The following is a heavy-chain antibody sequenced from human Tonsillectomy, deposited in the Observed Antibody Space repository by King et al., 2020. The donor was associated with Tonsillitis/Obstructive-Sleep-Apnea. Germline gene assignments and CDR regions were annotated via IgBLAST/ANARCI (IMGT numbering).Heavy chain of an antibody. Sequence: VQLVESGGGLVQPGGSLRLSRADSGFTFSNYATSWVPPAPGEGLEWVSSICENTVSTSTADSVKGRFTISTDNSQNTLYVKMNNLRAQDTALYYCAKEPPRRDYDLWCHSFDYWGQGTLVTVSS. D-gene: IGHD3-3*01. CDR1: GFTFSNYA. J-gene: IGHJ4*02. V-gene: IGHV3-23*04. CDR2: ICENTVST. CDR3: AKEPPRRDYDLWCHSFDY.